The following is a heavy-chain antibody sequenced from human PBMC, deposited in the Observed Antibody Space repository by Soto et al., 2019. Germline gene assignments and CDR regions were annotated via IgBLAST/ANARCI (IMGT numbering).Heavy chain of an antibody. D-gene: IGHD4-4*01. CDR2: IYYSGST. Sequence: QLQLQESGPGLVKPSETLSLTCTVSGGSISSSSYYWGWIRQPPGKGLEWIGSIYYSGSTYYNPSLKSRVTISVDTSKNQFSLKLSSVTAADTAVYYCARHEGDYSNYPSVYFDYWGQGTLVTVSS. J-gene: IGHJ4*02. CDR1: GGSISSSSYY. CDR3: ARHEGDYSNYPSVYFDY. V-gene: IGHV4-39*01.